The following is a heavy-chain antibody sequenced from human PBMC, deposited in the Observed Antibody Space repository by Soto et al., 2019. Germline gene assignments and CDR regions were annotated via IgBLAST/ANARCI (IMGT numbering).Heavy chain of an antibody. CDR1: GSPFSSYG. V-gene: IGHV3-21*01. J-gene: IGHJ4*02. D-gene: IGHD6-13*01. CDR3: ARDESAGSSIRY. Sequence: EVQVVESGGGLVKPGGSLRLSCTAPGSPFSSYGMNWVRQAPAKGLEWVASINNGGEYIYYADSVQGRFTISRDNAKNSLYLQMNSLIAEDTAVYFCARDESAGSSIRYWGQGTLVTVSS. CDR2: INNGGEYI.